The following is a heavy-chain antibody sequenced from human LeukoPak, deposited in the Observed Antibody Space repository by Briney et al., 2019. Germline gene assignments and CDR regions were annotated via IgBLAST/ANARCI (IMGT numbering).Heavy chain of an antibody. Sequence: GGSLRLSCAASGFTFFSYAMTWVRQAPGKGLEWVSAISAGGGTILYADSVKGRFTISRDNSKNTLYLQMNSLRAEDTAVYYCANLGNWNDARDYWGQGTLVTVSS. D-gene: IGHD1-20*01. J-gene: IGHJ4*02. CDR1: GFTFFSYA. CDR2: ISAGGGTI. V-gene: IGHV3-23*01. CDR3: ANLGNWNDARDY.